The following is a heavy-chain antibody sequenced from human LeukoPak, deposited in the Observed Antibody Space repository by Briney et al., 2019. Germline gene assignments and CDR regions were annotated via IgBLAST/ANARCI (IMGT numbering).Heavy chain of an antibody. J-gene: IGHJ4*02. CDR3: AKRGDGGHKSLEY. V-gene: IGHV3-30*18. Sequence: GGSLRLSCIASGFTFSNYGMHWVRQAPGKGLEWVATITYDGSSEYYADSVKDRFTVSRDNSKNTLYLQMSSLKTEDTAVYYCAKRGDGGHKSLEYWGQGTLVIVSS. D-gene: IGHD3-16*01. CDR1: GFTFSNYG. CDR2: ITYDGSSE.